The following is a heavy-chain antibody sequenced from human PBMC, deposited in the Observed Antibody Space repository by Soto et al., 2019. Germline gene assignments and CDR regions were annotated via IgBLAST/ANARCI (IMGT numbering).Heavy chain of an antibody. CDR3: ASPRYSGSYPYYSYGMDV. V-gene: IGHV1-24*01. D-gene: IGHD1-26*01. J-gene: IGHJ6*02. CDR1: GYTLTELS. CDR2: FDPEDGET. Sequence: ASVKVSCKVSGYTLTELSMHWVRQAPGKGLEWMGGFDPEDGETIYAQKFQGRVTMTEDTSTDTAYMELSSLRSEDTAVYYCASPRYSGSYPYYSYGMDVWGQGTTVTVSS.